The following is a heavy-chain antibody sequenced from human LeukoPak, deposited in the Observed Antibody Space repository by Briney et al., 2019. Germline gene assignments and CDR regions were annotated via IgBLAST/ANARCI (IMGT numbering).Heavy chain of an antibody. Sequence: GGSLRLSCAASGFTFSSYAMSWVRQAPGKGLEWVSAISGSGGSTYFADSVKGRFTISRDNSKNTLYLQMNSLRAEDTAVYFCVLGYSYGYLFDYWGQGTLVTVAS. CDR3: VLGYSYGYLFDY. CDR2: ISGSGGST. CDR1: GFTFSSYA. D-gene: IGHD5-18*01. J-gene: IGHJ4*02. V-gene: IGHV3-23*01.